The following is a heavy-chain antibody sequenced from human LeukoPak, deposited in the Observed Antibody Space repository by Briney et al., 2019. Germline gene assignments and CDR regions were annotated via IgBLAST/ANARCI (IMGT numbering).Heavy chain of an antibody. CDR2: FDPEDGET. Sequence: GASVKVSCKVSGYTLTELSMHWVRQAPGKGLEWMGGFDPEDGETIYAQKFQGRVTMTEDTSTDTAYMELSSLRSEDTAVYYCATELYSGSYSHFYYFDYWGQGTLVTVSS. CDR1: GYTLTELS. D-gene: IGHD1-26*01. V-gene: IGHV1-24*01. J-gene: IGHJ4*02. CDR3: ATELYSGSYSHFYYFDY.